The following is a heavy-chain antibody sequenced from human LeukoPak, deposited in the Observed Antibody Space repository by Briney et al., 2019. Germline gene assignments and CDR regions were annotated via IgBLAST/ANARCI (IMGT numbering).Heavy chain of an antibody. CDR2: IYPDDSDT. Sequence: GESLKISCKGSGYNFTNYWIGWVRQMPGKGLEWMGIIYPDDSDTRYSPSFQGQVTISTDKSISTAYLQWSSLKASDTAMYFCARFPYYYDSSGYTRYFDYWGQGTLVTVSS. CDR1: GYNFTNYW. CDR3: ARFPYYYDSSGYTRYFDY. J-gene: IGHJ4*02. V-gene: IGHV5-51*01. D-gene: IGHD3-22*01.